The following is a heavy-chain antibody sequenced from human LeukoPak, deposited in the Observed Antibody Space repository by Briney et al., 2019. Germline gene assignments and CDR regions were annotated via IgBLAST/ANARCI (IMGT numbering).Heavy chain of an antibody. CDR2: INPNSGGT. Sequence: WASVKVSCMASGYTFTGYYMHWVRQAPGQGLEWMGWINPNSGGTNYAQKFQGRVTMTRDTSISTAYMELSRLRSDDTAVYYCARDDAARRPYYYYYYMDVWGKGTTVTVSS. D-gene: IGHD6-6*01. CDR1: GYTFTGYY. CDR3: ARDDAARRPYYYYYYMDV. V-gene: IGHV1-2*02. J-gene: IGHJ6*03.